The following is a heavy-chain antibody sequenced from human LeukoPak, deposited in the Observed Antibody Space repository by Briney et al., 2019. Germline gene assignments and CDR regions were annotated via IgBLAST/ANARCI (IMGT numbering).Heavy chain of an antibody. D-gene: IGHD6-13*01. Sequence: GGSLRLSCAASGFTFSNYEMNWVRQAPGKGLEWVSHISNIGDIIHYADSVEGRFTISRDNAKNSLYLQMNSLRAEDTAVYYCAKDATAVVGTVYMDVWGKGTTVTISS. CDR3: AKDATAVVGTVYMDV. CDR2: ISNIGDII. CDR1: GFTFSNYE. J-gene: IGHJ6*03. V-gene: IGHV3-48*03.